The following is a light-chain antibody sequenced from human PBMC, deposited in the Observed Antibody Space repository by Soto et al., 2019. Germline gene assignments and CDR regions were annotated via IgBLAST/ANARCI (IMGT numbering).Light chain of an antibody. V-gene: IGKV1-5*03. CDR1: QSISSW. J-gene: IGKJ1*01. Sequence: DIQMTQSPSTLSASVGXRVTITCRASQSISSWLAWYQQKPGRAPKLLIYKASSLESGVPSRFSGSGSGTEFTLTISSLQPDDFATYYCHQYNSQWTFGQGTK. CDR3: HQYNSQWT. CDR2: KAS.